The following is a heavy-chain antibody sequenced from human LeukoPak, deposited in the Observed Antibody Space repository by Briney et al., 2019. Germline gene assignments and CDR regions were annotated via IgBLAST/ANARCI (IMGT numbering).Heavy chain of an antibody. CDR1: GFTFSSYE. CDR3: ARDGGGEYQLLYYFDY. Sequence: GGSLRLSCAASGFTFSSYEMNWVRQAPGKGLEWVANIKQDGSEKYYVDSVKGRFTISRDNAKNSLYLQMNSLRAEDTAVYYCARDGGGEYQLLYYFDYWGQGTLVNVSS. J-gene: IGHJ4*02. CDR2: IKQDGSEK. D-gene: IGHD2-2*01. V-gene: IGHV3-7*01.